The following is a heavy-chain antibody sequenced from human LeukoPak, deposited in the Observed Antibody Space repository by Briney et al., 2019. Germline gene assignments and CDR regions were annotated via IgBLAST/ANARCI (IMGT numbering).Heavy chain of an antibody. CDR3: AKRGVVIRVVLVGFHKEAYYFES. V-gene: IGHV3-23*01. CDR2: ISDRGGST. D-gene: IGHD3/OR15-3a*01. J-gene: IGHJ4*02. Sequence: GGSLRLSGAVSGITLSNYGMSWVRQAPGKGLEWVAGISDRGGSTKYADSVKGRFTISRDNPKNTLFLQMNSLRAEDTAVYFCAKRGVVIRVVLVGFHKEAYYFESWGQGALVTVSS. CDR1: GITLSNYG.